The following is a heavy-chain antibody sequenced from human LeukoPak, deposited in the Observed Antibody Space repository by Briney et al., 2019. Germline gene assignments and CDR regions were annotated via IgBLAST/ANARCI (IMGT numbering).Heavy chain of an antibody. Sequence: SQTLSLTCTVSGGSISSGSYYWSWIRQPAGKGLEWIGRIYTSGSTNYNPSLKSRVTISVDTSKNQFSLKLSSVTAADTAVYYCARDRSSGHIRNWGQGTLVTVSS. D-gene: IGHD3-22*01. CDR1: GGSISSGSYY. V-gene: IGHV4-61*02. CDR3: ARDRSSGHIRN. J-gene: IGHJ4*02. CDR2: IYTSGST.